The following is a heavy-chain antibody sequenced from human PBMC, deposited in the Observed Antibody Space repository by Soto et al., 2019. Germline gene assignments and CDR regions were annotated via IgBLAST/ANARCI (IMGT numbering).Heavy chain of an antibody. CDR3: ARDIDYYDSSGEIDY. CDR1: GYSISSGYY. J-gene: IGHJ4*02. V-gene: IGHV4-38-2*02. CDR2: IYHSGST. Sequence: SETLSLTCAVSGYSISSGYYWGWIRQPPGKGLEWIGSIYHSGSTYYNPSLKSRVTISVDTCKNQFSLKLSSVTAADTAVYYCARDIDYYDSSGEIDYWGQGTLVTVSS. D-gene: IGHD3-22*01.